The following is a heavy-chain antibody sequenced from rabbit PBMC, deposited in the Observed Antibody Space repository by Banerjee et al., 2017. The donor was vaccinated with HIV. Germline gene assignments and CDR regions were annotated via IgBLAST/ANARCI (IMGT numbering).Heavy chain of an antibody. Sequence: QSLEESGGDLVKPGASLTLTCTASGFTLTSYWICWVRQAPGTGLEWIGCIYNGDGRTYYATWAKGRFTISKTSSTTVTLQMTSLTAADTATYFCAREGFWGPGTLVTVS. J-gene: IGHJ3*01. CDR2: IYNGDGRT. CDR3: AREGF. CDR1: GFTLTSYW. V-gene: IGHV1S40*01.